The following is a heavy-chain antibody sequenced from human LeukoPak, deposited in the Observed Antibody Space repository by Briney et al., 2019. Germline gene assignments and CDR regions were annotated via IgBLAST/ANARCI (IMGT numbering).Heavy chain of an antibody. CDR1: GDSISPYY. V-gene: IGHV4-59*01. Sequence: SETLSLTCTVSGDSISPYYWSWIRQPPGKGLGWIGYIYYSGSTNYNPSLTSRVTLSVDTSKNQFSLKLSSVTAADTAVYYCASNRYSSGWKYFDYWGQGTLVTVSS. D-gene: IGHD6-19*01. CDR2: IYYSGST. CDR3: ASNRYSSGWKYFDY. J-gene: IGHJ4*02.